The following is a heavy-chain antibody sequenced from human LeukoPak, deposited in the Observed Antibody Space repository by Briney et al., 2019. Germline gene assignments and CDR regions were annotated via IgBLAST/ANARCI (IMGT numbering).Heavy chain of an antibody. D-gene: IGHD3-10*01. CDR1: GGSISSYY. Sequence: SETLSLTCTVSGGSISSYYWSWIRQPPGKGLEWIGYIYYSGSTNYNPSLKSRVTISVDTSKNQFSLKLSSVTAADTAVYYCARGLLSLVGSGSYLDYWGQGTLVTVSS. V-gene: IGHV4-59*01. J-gene: IGHJ4*02. CDR2: IYYSGST. CDR3: ARGLLSLVGSGSYLDY.